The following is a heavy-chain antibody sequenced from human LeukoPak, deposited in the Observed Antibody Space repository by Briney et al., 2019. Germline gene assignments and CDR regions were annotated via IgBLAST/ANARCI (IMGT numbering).Heavy chain of an antibody. CDR3: ARVDYTGNGNLY. J-gene: IGHJ4*02. CDR1: GFTLTIYW. Sequence: GGSLRLSCAASGFTLTIYWMTWVRQAPGKGLEWVANINQDGSKKYYLDSVKGRFTISRDIAENSLYLQMNSLRVEDTAIYYCARVDYTGNGNLYWGQGTLVTVS. V-gene: IGHV3-7*01. D-gene: IGHD4-23*01. CDR2: INQDGSKK.